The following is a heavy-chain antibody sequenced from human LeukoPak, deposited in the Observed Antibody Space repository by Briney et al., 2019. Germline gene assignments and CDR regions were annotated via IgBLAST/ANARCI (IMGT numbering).Heavy chain of an antibody. J-gene: IGHJ4*02. CDR3: ARDPAGYSSGWYYFDY. CDR2: IYSGGST. CDR1: GFLLIIYY. V-gene: IGHV3-66*01. D-gene: IGHD6-19*01. Sequence: GGSLLLSCASSGFLLIIYYMSGARPAPGKWVEGVSVIYSGGSTYYADSVKGRFTISRDNSKNTLYLQMNSLRAEDTAVYYCARDPAGYSSGWYYFDYWGQGTLVTVSS.